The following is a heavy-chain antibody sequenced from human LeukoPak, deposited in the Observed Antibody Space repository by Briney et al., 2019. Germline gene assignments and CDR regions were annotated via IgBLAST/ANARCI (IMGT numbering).Heavy chain of an antibody. CDR1: GFTFSSYA. D-gene: IGHD1-7*01. CDR2: ISYDGSNK. V-gene: IGHV3-30-3*01. Sequence: GGSLRLSCAASGFTFSSYAMHWVRQAPGKGLEWVAVISYDGSNKYYADSVKGRFTIPRDNSKNTLYLQMNSLRAEDTAVYYCASEGTKDHWGQGTLVTVSS. CDR3: ASEGTKDH. J-gene: IGHJ4*02.